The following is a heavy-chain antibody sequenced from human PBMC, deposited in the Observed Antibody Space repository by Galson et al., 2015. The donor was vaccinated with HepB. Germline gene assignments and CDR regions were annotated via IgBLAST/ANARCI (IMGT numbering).Heavy chain of an antibody. V-gene: IGHV3-30*18. CDR1: GFTFSSYG. CDR3: AKNLVGLWWTHPLGY. Sequence: SLRLSCAASGFTFSSYGLHWVRQAPGKGLEWVAVISYDGSNKYYADSVKGRFTISRDNSKNTLYLQMNSLRAEDTAVYYCAKNLVGLWWTHPLGYWGQGTLVTVSS. J-gene: IGHJ4*02. D-gene: IGHD4/OR15-4a*01. CDR2: ISYDGSNK.